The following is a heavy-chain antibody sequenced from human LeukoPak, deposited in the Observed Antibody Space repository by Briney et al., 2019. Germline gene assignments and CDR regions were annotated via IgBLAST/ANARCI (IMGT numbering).Heavy chain of an antibody. CDR1: GFTVSSNY. CDR3: AREALYSYDSSGYYYFDY. Sequence: PGGSLILSCAASGFTVSSNYMSWVRQAPGKGLEWVSVIYSGGSTYYADSVKGRFTISRDNSKNTLYLQMNSLRAEDTAVYYCAREALYSYDSSGYYYFDYWGQGTLVTVSS. V-gene: IGHV3-66*01. J-gene: IGHJ4*02. CDR2: IYSGGST. D-gene: IGHD3-22*01.